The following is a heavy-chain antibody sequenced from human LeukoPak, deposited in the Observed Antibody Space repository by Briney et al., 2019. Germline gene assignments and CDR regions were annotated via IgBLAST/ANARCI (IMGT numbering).Heavy chain of an antibody. V-gene: IGHV3-23*01. Sequence: PGGSLRLPCAASGFTSSSYAMSWVRQAPGKGLEWVSAISGSGGSTYYADSVKGRFTISRDNSINTLYLQMSSLRAEDAAVYYCAKSGGLSGSGRLGMDVWGQGTTVTVSS. D-gene: IGHD3-10*01. CDR2: ISGSGGST. J-gene: IGHJ6*02. CDR3: AKSGGLSGSGRLGMDV. CDR1: GFTSSSYA.